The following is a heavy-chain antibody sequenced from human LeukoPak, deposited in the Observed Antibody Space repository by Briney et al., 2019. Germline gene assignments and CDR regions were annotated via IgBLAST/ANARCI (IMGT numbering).Heavy chain of an antibody. D-gene: IGHD1-26*01. CDR3: AKDHKLIVGATSAYDY. V-gene: IGHV3-48*01. CDR1: GFNFSIYS. CDR2: ITRSSTTI. Sequence: PGGSLRLSCAASGFNFSIYSMNWVRQAPGKGLEWVSYITRSSTTIYYADSVKGRFTISRDNAKNSLYLQMNSLRVEDTAVYYCAKDHKLIVGATSAYDYWGQGTLVTVSS. J-gene: IGHJ4*02.